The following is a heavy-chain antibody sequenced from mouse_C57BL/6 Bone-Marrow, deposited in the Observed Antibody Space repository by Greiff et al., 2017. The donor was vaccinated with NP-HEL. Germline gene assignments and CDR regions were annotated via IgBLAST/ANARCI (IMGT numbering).Heavy chain of an antibody. Sequence: EVQLVESGGGLVQPGGSLKLSCAASGFTFSDYYMYWVRQTPEKRLEWVAYISNGGGSTYYPDTVKGRFTISRDNAKNTLYLQMSRLKSEDTAMYYCARIYAVYAMDYWGQGTSVTVSS. CDR3: ARIYAVYAMDY. J-gene: IGHJ4*01. CDR2: ISNGGGST. D-gene: IGHD2-3*01. CDR1: GFTFSDYY. V-gene: IGHV5-12*01.